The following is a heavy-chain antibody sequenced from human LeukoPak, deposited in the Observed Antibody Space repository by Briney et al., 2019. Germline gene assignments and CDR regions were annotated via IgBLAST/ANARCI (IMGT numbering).Heavy chain of an antibody. Sequence: GGSLRLSCVASGFTFGKYWMSWVRQAPGKGLEWVANIKLDGSEKNYVDSVKGRFTISRDNAKNSLYLQMNSLRAEDTAVYYCARDQSAAVRPLDYWGQGTLVTVSS. V-gene: IGHV3-7*01. J-gene: IGHJ4*02. CDR2: IKLDGSEK. CDR3: ARDQSAAVRPLDY. CDR1: GFTFGKYW. D-gene: IGHD6-13*01.